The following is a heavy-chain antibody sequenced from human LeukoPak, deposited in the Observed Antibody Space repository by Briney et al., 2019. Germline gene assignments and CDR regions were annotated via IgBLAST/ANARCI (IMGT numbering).Heavy chain of an antibody. J-gene: IGHJ4*02. D-gene: IGHD2-15*01. CDR1: GFTFSSYS. CDR2: ISDSGGYT. Sequence: GSLRLSCAASGFTFSSYSMSWVRQAPGKGLEWVSVISDSGGYTYYADSVKGRFTIPRDNSKNTLYLQMNSLSAEDTAVYYCAKYIVATNSNLVAATRRYFDYWGQGTLVTVSS. V-gene: IGHV3-23*01. CDR3: AKYIVATNSNLVAATRRYFDY.